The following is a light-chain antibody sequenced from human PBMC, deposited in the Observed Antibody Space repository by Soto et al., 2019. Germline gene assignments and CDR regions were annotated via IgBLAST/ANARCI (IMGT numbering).Light chain of an antibody. J-gene: IGLJ1*01. CDR2: EVS. V-gene: IGLV2-14*01. Sequence: QSVVTQPASLSGAPWQSIPNSCPGSSRDVGDNNHVSWFQQHPGKAPKLMIYEVSDRPSGVSNRFSGSKSGNTASLTISGLQADDEADYYCRSFTNSHLYVFGTGTKVTVL. CDR3: RSFTNSHLYV. CDR1: SRDVGDNNH.